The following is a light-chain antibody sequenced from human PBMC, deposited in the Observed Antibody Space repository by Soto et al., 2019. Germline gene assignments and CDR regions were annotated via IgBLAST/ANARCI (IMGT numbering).Light chain of an antibody. J-gene: IGKJ4*01. Sequence: DLQMTQSPSSLSASVGDRVTITCRASQDISNHLAWFQQKPGKAPKSLISAASSLQIGVPSKFSGSGSGTDFTLTISSLQPEDFATYYCQQYNSYPVSFGGGTKVEIK. CDR3: QQYNSYPVS. V-gene: IGKV1-16*02. CDR1: QDISNH. CDR2: AAS.